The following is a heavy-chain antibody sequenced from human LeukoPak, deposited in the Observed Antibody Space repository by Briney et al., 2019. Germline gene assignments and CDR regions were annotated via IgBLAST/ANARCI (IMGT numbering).Heavy chain of an antibody. Sequence: PGGSLRLSCAASGFTFSSYSMNWVRQAPGKGLEWVSYISSSSSTIYYADSVKGRFTISRDNAKNSLYLQMNSLRAEDTAVYYCARVGVAVYNWFDPWGQGTLVTVSS. CDR3: ARVGVAVYNWFDP. CDR2: ISSSSSTI. D-gene: IGHD6-19*01. V-gene: IGHV3-48*01. CDR1: GFTFSSYS. J-gene: IGHJ5*02.